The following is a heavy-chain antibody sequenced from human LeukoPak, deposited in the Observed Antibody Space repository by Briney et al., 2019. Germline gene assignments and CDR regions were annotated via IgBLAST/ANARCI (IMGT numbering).Heavy chain of an antibody. D-gene: IGHD6-19*01. J-gene: IGHJ4*02. Sequence: PGGSLRLSCAASGFXFSNYAMSWVRQAPGKGLEWVSATSGSGGSTYYADSVKGRFTISRDNSKNTLYLQMNSLRAEDTAVYYCAKVPLLDSSGWYEDYWGQGTLVTVSS. V-gene: IGHV3-23*01. CDR2: TSGSGGST. CDR3: AKVPLLDSSGWYEDY. CDR1: GFXFSNYA.